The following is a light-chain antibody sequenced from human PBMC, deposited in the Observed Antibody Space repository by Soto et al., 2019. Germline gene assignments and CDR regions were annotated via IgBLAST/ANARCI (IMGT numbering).Light chain of an antibody. CDR2: AAS. V-gene: IGKV1-17*01. CDR1: QGMRNE. Sequence: DLQMTQSPSSLSASVGYRVTITCRASQGMRNELGWFQQKPGKAPKRLIYAASTLQSGVPSRFSGSGSGTEFTLTISSLQPEDFATYYCQQSYSTLPLTFGGGTKVDIK. J-gene: IGKJ4*01. CDR3: QQSYSTLPLT.